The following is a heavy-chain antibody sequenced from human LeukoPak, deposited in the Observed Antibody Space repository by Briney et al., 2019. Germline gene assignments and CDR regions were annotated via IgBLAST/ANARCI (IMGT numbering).Heavy chain of an antibody. CDR1: GGSFSGYY. D-gene: IGHD5-18*01. V-gene: IGHV4-34*01. Sequence: SETLSLTCAVYGGSFSGYYWSWIRQPPGKGLEWIGEINHSGSTNYNPSPKSRVTISVDTSKNQFSLKLSSVTAADTAVYYCARGGRGYSYGYVKNYWGQGTLVTVSS. CDR2: INHSGST. J-gene: IGHJ4*02. CDR3: ARGGRGYSYGYVKNY.